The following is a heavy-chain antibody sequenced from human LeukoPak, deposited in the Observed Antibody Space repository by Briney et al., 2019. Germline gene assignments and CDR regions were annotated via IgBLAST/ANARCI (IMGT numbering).Heavy chain of an antibody. V-gene: IGHV4-4*02. CDR1: GGSISSTNW. Sequence: SETLSLTCGVSGGSISSTNWWGWVRQPPGQGLEWIGEISLSGRTNYNPSLKSRVTMSLDESKNQVSLNLASVTAADTAVYYCSRESGAFSPFGHWGQGTLVTVTS. CDR2: ISLSGRT. D-gene: IGHD1-26*01. CDR3: SRESGAFSPFGH. J-gene: IGHJ4*02.